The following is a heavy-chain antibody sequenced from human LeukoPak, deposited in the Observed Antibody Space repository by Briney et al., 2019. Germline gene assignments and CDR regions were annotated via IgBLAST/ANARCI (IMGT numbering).Heavy chain of an antibody. V-gene: IGHV3-7*05. CDR1: GFTFRSYW. J-gene: IGHJ4*02. CDR2: IKQDGSEK. Sequence: GGSLRLSCAASGFTFRSYWMSWVRQAPGKGLEWVANIKQDGSEKYYVDSVEGRFTISRDNAKNSLYLQMDSLRAEDTAVFYCARAQIAVVPGAIERGNFDYWGQGTLVTVSS. CDR3: ARAQIAVVPGAIERGNFDY. D-gene: IGHD2-2*02.